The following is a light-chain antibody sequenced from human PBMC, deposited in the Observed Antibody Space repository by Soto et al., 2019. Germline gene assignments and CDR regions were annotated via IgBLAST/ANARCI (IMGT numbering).Light chain of an antibody. V-gene: IGKV1-39*01. J-gene: IGKJ1*01. CDR3: QQSYTTPRT. CDR2: AAS. CDR1: QSISTF. Sequence: DIPMTQSPSSLSASVGDRVSVTCRASQSISTFLNWYQQRPGEAPKLLIYAASSLQSGVPSRFSGSGSGADFTLTIGSLQPGDFATYYCQQSYTTPRTFGQGTKVEVK.